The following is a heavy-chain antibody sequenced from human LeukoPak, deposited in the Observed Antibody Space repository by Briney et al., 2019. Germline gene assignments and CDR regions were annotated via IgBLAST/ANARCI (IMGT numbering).Heavy chain of an antibody. CDR1: GFTFDDYA. V-gene: IGHV3-9*01. CDR3: AKELDAFDI. Sequence: GGSLRLSCAASGFTFDDYAMHWVRQAPGKGLEWVLGISWNSGSIGYADSVKGRFTISRDNAKNSLYLQMNSLRAEDTALYYCAKELDAFDIWGQGTMVTVSS. J-gene: IGHJ3*02. CDR2: ISWNSGSI.